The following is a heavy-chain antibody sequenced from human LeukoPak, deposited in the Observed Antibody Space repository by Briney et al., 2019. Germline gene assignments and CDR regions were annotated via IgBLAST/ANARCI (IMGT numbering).Heavy chain of an antibody. CDR2: IWYDGSNK. Sequence: GGSLRLSCAASGFTFSSYGMHWVRQAPGKGLEWVAVIWYDGSNKYYADSVKGRFTISGDNSKNTLYLQMNSLTAEDTAVYYCASLLQGDGMDVWGKGTTVTVSS. J-gene: IGHJ6*04. V-gene: IGHV3-33*01. CDR3: ASLLQGDGMDV. CDR1: GFTFSSYG. D-gene: IGHD4-11*01.